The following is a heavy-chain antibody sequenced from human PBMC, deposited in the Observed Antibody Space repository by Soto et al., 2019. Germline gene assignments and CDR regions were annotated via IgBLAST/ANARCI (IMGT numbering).Heavy chain of an antibody. CDR2: IYSSGST. CDR3: ARSGGGSGWL. J-gene: IGHJ4*02. V-gene: IGHV4-61*01. D-gene: IGHD6-19*01. Sequence: SETLSLTCTVSGDSVSTGSKYWSWSRQPPGKALEWIAYIYSSGSTNYNPSLKSRATISRDTSKNQFSLKMTSVTAEDTAVYYCARSGGGSGWLGGQGTLVTVSS. CDR1: GDSVSTGSKY.